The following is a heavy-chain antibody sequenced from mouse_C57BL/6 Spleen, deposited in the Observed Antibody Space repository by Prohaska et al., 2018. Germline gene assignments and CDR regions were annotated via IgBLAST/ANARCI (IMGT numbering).Heavy chain of an antibody. V-gene: IGHV6-3*01. CDR2: ISLKSDNYAT. D-gene: IGHD1-1*01. Sequence: DVKLEESGGGLVQPGGSMKLSCVASGFSFSNYWMNWVRQYPEKGLEWVAQISLKSDNYATHYAGSVKVMFTISRDDSKSSGYLQMNSLRAEDTGIYYCTGPGSSLGDWGQGTTLTVSS. CDR3: TGPGSSLGD. J-gene: IGHJ2*01. CDR1: GFSFSNYW.